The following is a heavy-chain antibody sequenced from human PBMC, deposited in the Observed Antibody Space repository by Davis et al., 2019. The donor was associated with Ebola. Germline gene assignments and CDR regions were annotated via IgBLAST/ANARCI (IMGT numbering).Heavy chain of an antibody. D-gene: IGHD2-21*01. Sequence: GESLKISCAASGFTFSGSAMHWVRQASGKGLEWVGRIRSKANSYATAYAASVKGRFTISRDDSKNTAYLQMNSLKTEDTAVYYCNGGGDPSMDVWGQGTTVTVSS. J-gene: IGHJ6*02. CDR2: IRSKANSYAT. CDR3: NGGGDPSMDV. V-gene: IGHV3-73*01. CDR1: GFTFSGSA.